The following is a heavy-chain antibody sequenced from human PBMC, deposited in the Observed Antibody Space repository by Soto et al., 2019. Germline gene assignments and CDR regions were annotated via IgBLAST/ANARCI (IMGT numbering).Heavy chain of an antibody. J-gene: IGHJ4*02. CDR3: ARPRRGYYYDSSGYNHFDY. V-gene: IGHV1-69*13. CDR2: IIPIFGTA. Sequence: GASVKVSCKASGGTFSSYAISWVRQAPGQGLEWMGGIIPIFGTANYAQKFQGRVTITADESTSTAYMELSSLRSEDTAVYYCARPRRGYYYDSSGYNHFDYWGQGTRVTVSS. D-gene: IGHD3-22*01. CDR1: GGTFSSYA.